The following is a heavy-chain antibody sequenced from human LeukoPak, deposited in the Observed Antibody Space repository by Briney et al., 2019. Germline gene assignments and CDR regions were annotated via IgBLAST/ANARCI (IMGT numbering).Heavy chain of an antibody. CDR3: AKANINNWYYFDS. D-gene: IGHD1-1*01. J-gene: IGHJ4*02. CDR2: ISGSGGST. Sequence: GGSLRLSCAASGFTFRNYAVTWVRQAPGKGLEWVSGISGSGGSTYYADSVKVRFTISRDNSKNTLYLQMNSLRAEDTAVYYCAKANINNWYYFDSWGQGTLVTVSS. V-gene: IGHV3-23*01. CDR1: GFTFRNYA.